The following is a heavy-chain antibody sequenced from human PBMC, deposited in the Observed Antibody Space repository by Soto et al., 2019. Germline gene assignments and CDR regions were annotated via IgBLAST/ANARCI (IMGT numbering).Heavy chain of an antibody. V-gene: IGHV3-23*01. D-gene: IGHD3-16*01. CDR1: GFTFSNYA. CDR3: AKAYFVWSSEQPYYFDY. CDR2: ISGSGGRS. J-gene: IGHJ4*02. Sequence: EVQLLDSGGGLVQPGGPLRLSCAASGFTFSNYAMTWVRQGPGKGLEGVSGISGSGGRSYYADSVKGRFTISRDNSKSTLYLQMNSLRAEDTAVYYCAKAYFVWSSEQPYYFDYWGQGTLVTVSS.